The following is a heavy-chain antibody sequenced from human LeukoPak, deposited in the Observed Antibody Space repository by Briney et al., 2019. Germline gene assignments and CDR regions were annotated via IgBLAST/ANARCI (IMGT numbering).Heavy chain of an antibody. CDR3: AKLGGQEIYNYYVGV. Sequence: GGSLRLSCAASGFNFNRYAMSWVRQAPGKGLEWVSGIIDNGDTTYHANSVKGRFTISRDNSKNTLYLQMHSLRAEDTAVYYCAKLGGQEIYNYYVGVWGKGTTVAVSS. CDR1: GFNFNRYA. V-gene: IGHV3-23*01. J-gene: IGHJ6*03. D-gene: IGHD3-16*01. CDR2: IIDNGDTT.